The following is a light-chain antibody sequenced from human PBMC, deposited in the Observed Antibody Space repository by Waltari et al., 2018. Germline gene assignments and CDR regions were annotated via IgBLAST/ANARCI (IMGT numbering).Light chain of an antibody. Sequence: QSVLPQPPSASATPGQRVSISCSGSSTNIGSNLVYWYQHLPGKAPKLLIYRNNQRPSGVPDRFSGSKSGTSASLAISGLRSEDEADYYCATWDDSLSGWMFGGGTKLTVL. CDR1: STNIGSNL. J-gene: IGLJ3*02. CDR3: ATWDDSLSGWM. V-gene: IGLV1-47*01. CDR2: RNN.